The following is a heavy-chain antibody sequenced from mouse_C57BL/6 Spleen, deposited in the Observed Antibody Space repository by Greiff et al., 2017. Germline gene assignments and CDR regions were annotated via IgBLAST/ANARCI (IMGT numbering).Heavy chain of an antibody. V-gene: IGHV3-6*01. CDR1: GYSITSGYY. J-gene: IGHJ4*01. CDR3: ARLYYGGAMDY. CDR2: ISYDGSN. Sequence: VQLKESGPGLVKPSQSLSLTCSVTGYSITSGYYWNWIRQFPGNKLEWMGYISYDGSNNYNPSLKNRISITRDTSKNQFFLKLNSVTTEDTATYYCARLYYGGAMDYWGQGTSVTVSS. D-gene: IGHD1-1*01.